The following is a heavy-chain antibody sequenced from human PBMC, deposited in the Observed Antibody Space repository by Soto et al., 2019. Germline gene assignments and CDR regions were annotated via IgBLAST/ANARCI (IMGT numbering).Heavy chain of an antibody. V-gene: IGHV3-23*01. D-gene: IGHD3-10*01. CDR3: ANPPRRVRGVPFPFDI. J-gene: IGHJ3*02. CDR2: ISGSGGST. Sequence: GGSLRLSCAASGFTFSRDAMSWVRQAPWKGLEWVSAISGSGGSTYYADSVKGRFTISRDNSKNTLYLQMNSLRAEDTAVYYCANPPRRVRGVPFPFDIWGQGTMVTVS. CDR1: GFTFSRDA.